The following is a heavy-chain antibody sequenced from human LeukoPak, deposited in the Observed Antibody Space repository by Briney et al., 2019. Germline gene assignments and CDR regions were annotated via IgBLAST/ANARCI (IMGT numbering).Heavy chain of an antibody. CDR1: GFTFSSYA. D-gene: IGHD4-17*01. V-gene: IGHV3-23*01. Sequence: QPGESLRLSCAASGFTFSSYAMSWVRQAPGKGLEWVSAISGSGGSTYYADSVKGRFTISRDNSKNTLYLQMNSLRAEDTAVYYCAKGDYGDYYGMDVWGQGTTVTVSS. CDR2: ISGSGGST. J-gene: IGHJ6*02. CDR3: AKGDYGDYYGMDV.